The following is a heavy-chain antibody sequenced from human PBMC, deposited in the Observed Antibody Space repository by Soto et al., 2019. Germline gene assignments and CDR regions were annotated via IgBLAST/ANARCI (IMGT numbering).Heavy chain of an antibody. Sequence: QVQLLQSGAEVKKPGASVKVSCKASGYTFTNYGITWVRQAPGQGLEWMGWISAYNGNTHYTQRLQGRVTMTTDTSTSTAYMELRGLRSDDTAVYYCARVRQFVGYFSYSVDVWGKGTTVTVSS. CDR3: ARVRQFVGYFSYSVDV. J-gene: IGHJ6*03. V-gene: IGHV1-18*01. D-gene: IGHD6-6*01. CDR1: GYTFTNYG. CDR2: ISAYNGNT.